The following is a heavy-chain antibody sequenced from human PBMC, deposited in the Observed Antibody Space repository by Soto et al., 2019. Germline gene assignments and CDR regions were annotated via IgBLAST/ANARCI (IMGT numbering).Heavy chain of an antibody. Sequence: SETLSLTCTVSGGSVNSEIYYWSWIRQPPGKGLEGIGHIYYSGSTNYNPSVKSRVTVSVDMLKNQFSLRLRSVTAADTAVYYCATRTVFRPLDYWGQGTLVTVSS. CDR1: GGSVNSEIYY. V-gene: IGHV4-61*01. J-gene: IGHJ4*02. CDR2: IYYSGST. CDR3: ATRTVFRPLDY.